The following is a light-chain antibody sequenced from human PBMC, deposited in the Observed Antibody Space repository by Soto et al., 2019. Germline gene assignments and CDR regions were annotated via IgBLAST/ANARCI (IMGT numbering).Light chain of an antibody. CDR2: EVN. Sequence: SSDVGGSKYVSWYQVKPGKAPKLIIYEVNRRPEGAPYRFSGSKSGNTASLTVSGLQAEDEGEYYCFSYADTNNFVFGSGTKVTVL. CDR3: FSYADTNNFV. CDR1: SSDVGGSKY. J-gene: IGLJ1*01. V-gene: IGLV2-8*01.